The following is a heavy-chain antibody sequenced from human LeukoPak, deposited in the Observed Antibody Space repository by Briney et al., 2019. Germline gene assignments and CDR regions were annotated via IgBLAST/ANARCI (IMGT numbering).Heavy chain of an antibody. CDR2: INGAGDVT. Sequence: VGSLSLSCAASGFTFNSYALSWVRQAPGRGLEWVSTINGAGDVTDYADSVKGRFTISRDNPKNTLYLQINSLSAEDTAVYYCAKGYFGSGRFFAPWGQGTLVTVSS. V-gene: IGHV3-23*01. CDR3: AKGYFGSGRFFAP. CDR1: GFTFNSYA. D-gene: IGHD3-10*01. J-gene: IGHJ5*02.